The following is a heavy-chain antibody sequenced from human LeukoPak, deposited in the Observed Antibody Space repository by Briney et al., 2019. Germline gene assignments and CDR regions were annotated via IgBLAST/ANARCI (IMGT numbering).Heavy chain of an antibody. D-gene: IGHD2-21*01. CDR1: GFTFSSYD. CDR3: ARGLPWGGASWFDP. Sequence: GGSLRLSCAASGFTFSSYDMHWVRQATGKGLEWVSAIGTAGDTYYPGSVKGRFTISRENAKNSLYLQMNSLRAGDTAVYYCARGLPWGGASWFDPWGQGTLVTVSS. V-gene: IGHV3-13*01. CDR2: IGTAGDT. J-gene: IGHJ5*02.